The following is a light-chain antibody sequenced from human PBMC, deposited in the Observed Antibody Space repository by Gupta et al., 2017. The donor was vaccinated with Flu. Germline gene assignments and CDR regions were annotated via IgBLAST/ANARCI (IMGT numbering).Light chain of an antibody. CDR1: SSDVGGYNY. CDR3: SADTSSSYV. V-gene: IGLV2-14*01. J-gene: IGLJ1*01. CDR2: EVR. Sequence: QSALPQPASVSGSPGQSLTISCTGTSSDVGGYNYVSWYHQHPGKAPKLMIYEVRKRPAGGANRFSGSESSTTASLTIAGCQAEDDDDYYCSADTSSSYVFGTGTKVTVL.